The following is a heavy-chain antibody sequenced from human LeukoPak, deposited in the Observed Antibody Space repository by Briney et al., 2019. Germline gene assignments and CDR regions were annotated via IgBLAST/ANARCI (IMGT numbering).Heavy chain of an antibody. D-gene: IGHD5-24*01. J-gene: IGHJ5*02. CDR1: GGTFSSYA. V-gene: IGHV1-69*13. CDR3: ARERSTAGWFDP. Sequence: ASVKVSCKASGGTFSSYAISWVRQAPGQGLEWMGGIIPIFGTANYAQKFQGRVTITADESTSTAYMEPSSLRSEDTAVYYCARERSTAGWFDPWGQGTLVTVSS. CDR2: IIPIFGTA.